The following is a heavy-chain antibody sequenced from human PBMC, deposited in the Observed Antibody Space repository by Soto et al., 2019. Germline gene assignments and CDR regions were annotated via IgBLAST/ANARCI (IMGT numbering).Heavy chain of an antibody. CDR3: AKDRSRAAAGSLYGYFQH. Sequence: PGGSLRLSCAASGFTFSSYAMSWVRQAPGKGLEWVSAISGSGGSTYYADSVKGRFTISRDNSKNTLYLQMNSLRAEDTAVYYCAKDRSRAAAGSLYGYFQHWGQGTLVTVSS. V-gene: IGHV3-23*01. J-gene: IGHJ1*01. CDR2: ISGSGGST. D-gene: IGHD6-13*01. CDR1: GFTFSSYA.